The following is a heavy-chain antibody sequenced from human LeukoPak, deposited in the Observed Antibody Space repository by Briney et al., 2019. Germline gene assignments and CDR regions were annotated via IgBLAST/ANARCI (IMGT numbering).Heavy chain of an antibody. J-gene: IGHJ4*02. CDR3: ARDIARGVSQGFDY. CDR2: IYYSGST. CDR1: GGSISSGGYY. Sequence: PSETLSLTCTVSGGSISSGGYYWSWIRQHPGKGLEWIGYIYYSGSTYYNPSLKSRVTISVDTSKNQFSLKLSSVTAADTAVYYCARDIARGVSQGFDYWGQGTLVTVSS. D-gene: IGHD3-10*01. V-gene: IGHV4-31*03.